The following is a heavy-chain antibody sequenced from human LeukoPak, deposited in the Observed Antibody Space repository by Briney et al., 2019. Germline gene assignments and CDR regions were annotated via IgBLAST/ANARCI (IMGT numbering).Heavy chain of an antibody. V-gene: IGHV4-59*01. J-gene: IGHJ3*02. D-gene: IGHD3-10*01. CDR3: ARDPPANYYGSGSGAFDI. CDR1: GGSISSYY. CDR2: IYYSGST. Sequence: NTSETLSLTCTVSGGSISSYYWSWIRQPPGKGLEWIGYIYYSGSTNYNPSLKSRVTISVDTSKNQFSLKLSSVTAADTAVYYCARDPPANYYGSGSGAFDIWGQGTMVTVSS.